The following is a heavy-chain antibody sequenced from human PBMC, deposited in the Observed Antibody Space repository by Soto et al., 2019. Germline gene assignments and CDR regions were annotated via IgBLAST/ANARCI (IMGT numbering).Heavy chain of an antibody. D-gene: IGHD6-19*01. CDR1: GFSLTTTGMC. J-gene: IGHJ4*02. Sequence: SGPTLVNPTQTPTLTCSFSGFSLTTTGMCVSWIRQPPGKALEWLTVIDWDGDTYYSTSLKSRLSISRDTSNNQVVLTMTNMDPVDTATYYCARMIYSSGWYFDYWGQGTLVTVSS. CDR2: IDWDGDT. V-gene: IGHV2-70*01. CDR3: ARMIYSSGWYFDY.